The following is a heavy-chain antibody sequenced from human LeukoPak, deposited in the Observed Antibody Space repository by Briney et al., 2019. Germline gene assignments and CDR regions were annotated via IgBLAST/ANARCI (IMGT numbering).Heavy chain of an antibody. D-gene: IGHD2-2*01. Sequence: PGGSLRLFCAASGFPFVTYWMHWVRQAPGKGLVWVSHLNTDGSSPTYGDSAKGRFTVSRDNAKSTLFLQLNSLRVEDTAVYYCARGTAEPAGIHYWGQGTLVTVSS. J-gene: IGHJ4*02. CDR1: GFPFVTYW. V-gene: IGHV3-74*01. CDR2: LNTDGSSP. CDR3: ARGTAEPAGIHY.